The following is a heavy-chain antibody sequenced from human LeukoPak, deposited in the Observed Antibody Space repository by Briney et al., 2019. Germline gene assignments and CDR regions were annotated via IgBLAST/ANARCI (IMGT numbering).Heavy chain of an antibody. J-gene: IGHJ6*04. Sequence: SVKASCKASGGTFSSYAISWVRQAPGRGLEWMGGIIPIFGTANYAQKFQGRVTITSDKSTSTAYMELSRLRSEDTAVYYCARGGEDYSNSYYYYYGMDVWGKGTTVTVSS. CDR1: GGTFSSYA. D-gene: IGHD4-11*01. V-gene: IGHV1-69*06. CDR3: ARGGEDYSNSYYYYYGMDV. CDR2: IIPIFGTA.